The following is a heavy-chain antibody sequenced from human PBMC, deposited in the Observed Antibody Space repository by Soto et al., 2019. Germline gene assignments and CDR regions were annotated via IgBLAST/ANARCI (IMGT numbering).Heavy chain of an antibody. CDR2: IYYTGST. CDR3: ARRRDGYTGVWFDP. V-gene: IGHV4-59*01. J-gene: IGHJ5*02. CDR1: GASISAFY. D-gene: IGHD5-12*01. Sequence: QVHLQESGPGLVKPSETLSLTCTVSGASISAFYWSWIRQPPGKGLEWIGHIYYTGSTNYNPSLMSRVNISLDTSKHQFSLKLDSLTAADTAVYYCARRRDGYTGVWFDPWGQGTLVTVSS.